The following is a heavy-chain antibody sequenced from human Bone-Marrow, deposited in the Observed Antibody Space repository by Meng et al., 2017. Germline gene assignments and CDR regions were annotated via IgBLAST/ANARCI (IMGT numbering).Heavy chain of an antibody. CDR2: FDPEDGET. Sequence: ASVKVSCKVSGYTLTELSMHWVRQAPGKGLEWMGGFDPEDGETIYAQKFQGRVTMTEDTSTDTAYMELSSLRSEDTAVYYCARVPLRGGLDWLPIKYYFDYWGQGTLVTVSS. CDR3: ARVPLRGGLDWLPIKYYFDY. J-gene: IGHJ4*02. CDR1: GYTLTELS. D-gene: IGHD3/OR15-3a*01. V-gene: IGHV1-24*01.